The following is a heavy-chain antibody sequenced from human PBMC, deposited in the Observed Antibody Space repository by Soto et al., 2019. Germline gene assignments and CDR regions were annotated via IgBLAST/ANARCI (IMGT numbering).Heavy chain of an antibody. J-gene: IGHJ6*02. D-gene: IGHD3-3*01. CDR2: ILPIFGTA. CDR3: ARLGRFLEWLLPHRYYYYGMDV. CDR1: GGTFSTSS. Sequence: SVKVSCKASGGTFSTSSINWLRQAPGQRPEWMGNILPIFGTADYAQKFQDRVTITADKSTDTAYMELRSLFSEDTAVYYCARLGRFLEWLLPHRYYYYGMDVWGQGTTVTVSS. V-gene: IGHV1-69*06.